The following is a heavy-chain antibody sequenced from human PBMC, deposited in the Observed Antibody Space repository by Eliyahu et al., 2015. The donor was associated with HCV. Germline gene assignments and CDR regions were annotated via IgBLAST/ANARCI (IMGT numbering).Heavy chain of an antibody. CDR2: LYYSGRP. J-gene: IGHJ5*02. Sequence: XGKGLEWIGYLYYSGRPIYNPSLNSRATISIDTSKNQLYLNLTSLTAADTAVYFCARGTLDPLATTGHWFDPWGQGTLVTVSS. V-gene: IGHV4-59*13. D-gene: IGHD5-12*01. CDR3: ARGTLDPLATTGHWFDP.